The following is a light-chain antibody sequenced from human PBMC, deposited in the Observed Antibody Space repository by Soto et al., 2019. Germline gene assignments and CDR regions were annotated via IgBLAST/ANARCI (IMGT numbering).Light chain of an antibody. CDR3: KHYNYWPYT. V-gene: IGKV3-20*01. CDR1: QTVTGNY. Sequence: EIVLTQSPGTLSLSPGDRATLSCRASQTVTGNYLAWYHQKPGQAPRLLIHSASSRATGIPDRFSASGTGTTLTLAISSLQSEDFAVYYCKHYNYWPYTFGQGTKVDIK. J-gene: IGKJ2*01. CDR2: SAS.